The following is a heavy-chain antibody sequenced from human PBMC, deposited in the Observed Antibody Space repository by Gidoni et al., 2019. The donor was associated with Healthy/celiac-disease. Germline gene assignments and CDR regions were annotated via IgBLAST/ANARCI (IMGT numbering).Heavy chain of an antibody. D-gene: IGHD3-10*01. Sequence: QVQLVESGGGLVKPGGSLGLSVAAPGFTFIYSYMSWIRQATGRGGGWVSNISSSSSYTNYADSVKGRFTISRDNAKNSLYLQMNSLRAEDTAVYYCARDQTGGFGELSIYYGMDVWGQGTTVTVSS. CDR3: ARDQTGGFGELSIYYGMDV. CDR1: GFTFIYSY. CDR2: ISSSSSYT. V-gene: IGHV3-11*05. J-gene: IGHJ6*02.